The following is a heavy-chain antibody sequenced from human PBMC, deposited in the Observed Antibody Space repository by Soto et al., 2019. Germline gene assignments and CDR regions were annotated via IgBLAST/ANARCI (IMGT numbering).Heavy chain of an antibody. Sequence: PGGSLRLSCAASGFTFSSYAMSWVRQAPGKGLEWVSAISGSGGSTYYADSVKGRFTISRDNSKNTLYLQMNSLRAEDTAVYYSAKEKGYCSGGSCYEHSWFDPGRQGTFVAVSS. CDR2: ISGSGGST. V-gene: IGHV3-23*01. CDR3: AKEKGYCSGGSCYEHSWFDP. CDR1: GFTFSSYA. J-gene: IGHJ5*02. D-gene: IGHD2-15*01.